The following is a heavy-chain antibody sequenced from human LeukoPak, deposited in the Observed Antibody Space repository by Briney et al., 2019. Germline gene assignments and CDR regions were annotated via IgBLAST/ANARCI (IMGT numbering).Heavy chain of an antibody. CDR2: IYYSGST. D-gene: IGHD5-18*01. CDR3: ARGYSYGSTHNDY. Sequence: SETLSLTCTVSGGSIGSSSYYWGWIRQPPGKGLEWIGSIYYSGSTYYNPSLKSRVTISVDTSKNQFSLKLSSVTAADTAVYYCARGYSYGSTHNDYWGQGTLVTVSS. CDR1: GGSIGSSSYY. J-gene: IGHJ4*02. V-gene: IGHV4-39*01.